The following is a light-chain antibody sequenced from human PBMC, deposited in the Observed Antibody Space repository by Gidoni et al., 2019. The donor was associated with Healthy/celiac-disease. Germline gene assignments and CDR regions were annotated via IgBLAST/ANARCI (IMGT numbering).Light chain of an antibody. Sequence: DIVMTQSPDPPAVSPAERATINCKSSQSVLYSSNNKNYLAWYQQKPGQPPKLLIYWASTRESGVPDRFSGSGSGTDFTLTISSLQAEDVAVYYCQQYYSITWTFGQGTKVEIK. CDR1: QSVLYSSNNKNY. V-gene: IGKV4-1*01. CDR2: WAS. CDR3: QQYYSITWT. J-gene: IGKJ1*01.